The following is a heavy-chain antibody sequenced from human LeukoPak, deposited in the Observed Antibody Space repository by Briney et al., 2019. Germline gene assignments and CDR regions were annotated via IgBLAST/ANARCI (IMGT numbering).Heavy chain of an antibody. CDR1: GFTFSDAW. Sequence: PGGSLRLSCAASGFTFSDAWMTWVRQAPGKGLEWVGRIKRKTDGGASDYAAPVKGRFTISRDDSKNTLYLQMNSLKTEDTGVYYCTVYTSGYLKYWGQGALVTVSS. J-gene: IGHJ4*02. CDR3: TVYTSGYLKY. D-gene: IGHD3-22*01. V-gene: IGHV3-15*01. CDR2: IKRKTDGGAS.